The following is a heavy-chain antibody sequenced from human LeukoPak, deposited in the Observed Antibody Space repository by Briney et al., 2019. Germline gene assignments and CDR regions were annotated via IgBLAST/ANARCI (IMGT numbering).Heavy chain of an antibody. Sequence: SETLSLTCTVSGGSISSYYWSWIRQPPGKGLEWIGCIYTSGSTNYNPSLKSRVTISVDTSKNQFSLKLSSVTAADTAVYYCARLILCSSTSCYKDNWFDPWGQGTLVTVSS. CDR3: ARLILCSSTSCYKDNWFDP. CDR2: IYTSGST. CDR1: GGSISSYY. D-gene: IGHD2-2*02. J-gene: IGHJ5*02. V-gene: IGHV4-4*09.